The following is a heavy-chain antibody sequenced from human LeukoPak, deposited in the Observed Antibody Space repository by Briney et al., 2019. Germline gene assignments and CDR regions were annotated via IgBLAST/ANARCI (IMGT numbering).Heavy chain of an antibody. CDR2: IIPIFGTA. J-gene: IGHJ4*02. V-gene: IGHV1-69*05. Sequence: ASVKVSCKASRGTFSSYAISWVRQAPGQGLEWMGGIIPIFGTANYAQKFQGRVTITTDESTSTAYMELSSLRSEDTAVYYCARGGYYYDSSGYYYWGQGTLVTVSS. CDR3: ARGGYYYDSSGYYY. CDR1: RGTFSSYA. D-gene: IGHD3-22*01.